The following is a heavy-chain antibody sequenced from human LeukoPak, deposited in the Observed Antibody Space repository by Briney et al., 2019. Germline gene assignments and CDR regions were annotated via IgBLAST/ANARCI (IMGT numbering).Heavy chain of an antibody. CDR3: ARWTTVARYGMDV. Sequence: SETLSLTCTVYGGSFSGYYWSWIRQPPGKGLEWIGEINHRGSTNYNPSLKSRVTISVDTSKNQFSLKLSSVTAADTAVYYCARWTTVARYGMDVWGQGTTVTVSS. J-gene: IGHJ6*02. CDR1: GGSFSGYY. CDR2: INHRGST. V-gene: IGHV4-34*01. D-gene: IGHD4-23*01.